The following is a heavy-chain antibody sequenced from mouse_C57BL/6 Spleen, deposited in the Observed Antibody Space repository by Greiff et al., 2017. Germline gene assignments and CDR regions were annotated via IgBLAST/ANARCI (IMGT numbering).Heavy chain of an antibody. Sequence: VQRVESGPELVKPGASVKISCKASGYTFTSYWMHWVKQRPGRGLEWIGRIDPNSGGTKYNEKFKSKATLTVDKPSSTAYMQLSSLTSEDSAVYYCARGGPDGYYGNYYAMDYWGQGTSVTVSS. D-gene: IGHD2-3*01. CDR2: IDPNSGGT. CDR1: GYTFTSYW. V-gene: IGHV1-72*01. CDR3: ARGGPDGYYGNYYAMDY. J-gene: IGHJ4*01.